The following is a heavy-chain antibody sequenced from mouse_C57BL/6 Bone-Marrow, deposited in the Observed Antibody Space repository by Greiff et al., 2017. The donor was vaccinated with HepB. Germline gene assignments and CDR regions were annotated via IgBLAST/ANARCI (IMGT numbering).Heavy chain of an antibody. CDR1: GYTFTSYW. Sequence: QVQLQQPGAELVKPGASVKMSCKASGYTFTSYWITWVKQRPGQGLEWIGDIYPGSGSTNYNEKFKSKATLTVDTSSSTAYMQLSSLTSEDSAVYYCARSQSTMVTKGFAYWGQGTLVTVSA. V-gene: IGHV1-55*01. CDR3: ARSQSTMVTKGFAY. CDR2: IYPGSGST. D-gene: IGHD2-2*01. J-gene: IGHJ3*01.